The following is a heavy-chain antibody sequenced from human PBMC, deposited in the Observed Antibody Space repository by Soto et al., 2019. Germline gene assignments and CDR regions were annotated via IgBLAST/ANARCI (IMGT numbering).Heavy chain of an antibody. CDR2: IIPIFGTA. CDR3: ASTPYYYDSSGYSQKNWFDP. Sequence: SVKVSCKASGGTFSSYAISWVRQAPGQGLEWMGGIIPIFGTANYAQKFQGRVTITADKSTSTAYMELSSLRSEDTAMYYCASTPYYYDSSGYSQKNWFDPWGQGTLVTVSS. D-gene: IGHD3-22*01. V-gene: IGHV1-69*06. J-gene: IGHJ5*02. CDR1: GGTFSSYA.